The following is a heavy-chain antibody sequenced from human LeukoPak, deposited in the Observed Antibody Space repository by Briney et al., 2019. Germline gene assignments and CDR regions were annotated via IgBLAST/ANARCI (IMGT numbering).Heavy chain of an antibody. J-gene: IGHJ6*02. CDR3: AKVPCIDYGSGRPPFMDV. D-gene: IGHD3-10*01. V-gene: IGHV3-23*01. Sequence: GSLRLSCAASGFTFSNFAMSWVRQAPGKGLEWVSTIDYSGGTTYYADSVKGRFTISRDNSKNTLYLQMSSLRAEDTAIHYCAKVPCIDYGSGRPPFMDVWGQGTTVAVSS. CDR2: IDYSGGTT. CDR1: GFTFSNFA.